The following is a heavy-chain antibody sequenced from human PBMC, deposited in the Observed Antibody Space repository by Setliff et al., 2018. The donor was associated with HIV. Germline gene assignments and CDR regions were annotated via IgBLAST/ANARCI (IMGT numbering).Heavy chain of an antibody. J-gene: IGHJ4*02. CDR2: INHSGST. CDR1: GASFSDYS. V-gene: IGHV4-34*01. CDR3: ARSSRVNCGGDCYLFDY. Sequence: ETLSLTCAVYGASFSDYSWSWIRQPPGKGLEWIGEINHSGSTNYNPSLKTRVTISVDTSKNQFSLILTSVTAADTAVYYCARSSRVNCGGDCYLFDYWGQGTPVTVSS. D-gene: IGHD2-21*02.